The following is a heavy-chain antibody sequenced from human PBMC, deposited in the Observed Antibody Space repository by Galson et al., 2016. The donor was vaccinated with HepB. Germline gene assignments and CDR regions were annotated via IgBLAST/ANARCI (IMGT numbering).Heavy chain of an antibody. V-gene: IGHV3-33*01. Sequence: SLRLSCAASGFTFSSYGMHWVRQAPGKGLEWVAVIWYDGSNKYYADSVKGRFTISRDNSKNTLYLQMNSLRAEDTAVYYCARNRGYSGYDAFDIWGQGTMVTVSS. D-gene: IGHD5-12*01. CDR2: IWYDGSNK. J-gene: IGHJ3*02. CDR3: ARNRGYSGYDAFDI. CDR1: GFTFSSYG.